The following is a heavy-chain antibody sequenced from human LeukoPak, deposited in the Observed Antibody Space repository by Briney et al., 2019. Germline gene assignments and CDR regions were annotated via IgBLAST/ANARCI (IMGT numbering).Heavy chain of an antibody. CDR2: ISYDGSKI. Sequence: PGGSLRLSCAPSGSTFSTDAMHWVRHAPRKGLEWVAFISYDGSKIYYTVSVKGRFTISRDNSKHTLSPQINTLSPAHNGVFYCAGEYPRTYGPGSYAVDHLDSWGHGSLVTVSS. D-gene: IGHD3-10*01. V-gene: IGHV3-30*04. CDR1: GSTFSTDA. CDR3: AGEYPRTYGPGSYAVDHLDS. J-gene: IGHJ5*01.